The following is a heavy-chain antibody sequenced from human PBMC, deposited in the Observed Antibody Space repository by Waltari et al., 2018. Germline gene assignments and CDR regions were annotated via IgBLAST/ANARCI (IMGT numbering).Heavy chain of an antibody. J-gene: IGHJ4*02. CDR2: IYSGGST. Sequence: EVQLVESGGGLIQPGGSLRLSCAASGFTVSSTYMTWVRQAPGKGLEWVSVIYSGGSTYYADSVKGRFTISRDNSKNTLYLQMNSLRAEDTAVYYCARVRYGGTYYHWGQGTLVTVSS. V-gene: IGHV3-53*01. CDR1: GFTVSSTY. CDR3: ARVRYGGTYYH. D-gene: IGHD2-15*01.